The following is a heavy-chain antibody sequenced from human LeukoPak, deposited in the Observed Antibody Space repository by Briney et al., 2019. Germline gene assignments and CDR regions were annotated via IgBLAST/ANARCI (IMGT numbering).Heavy chain of an antibody. Sequence: GGSLRLSCAASGFTFSSYAMSWVRQAPGKGLEWVSAISGSGGSTYYADSVKGRFTISRDNSKNTLYLQMNSLRAEDTAVYYCAKVDTMIVVAGGAFDIWGQGTMVTVSS. CDR2: ISGSGGST. CDR1: GFTFSSYA. CDR3: AKVDTMIVVAGGAFDI. J-gene: IGHJ3*02. V-gene: IGHV3-23*01. D-gene: IGHD3-22*01.